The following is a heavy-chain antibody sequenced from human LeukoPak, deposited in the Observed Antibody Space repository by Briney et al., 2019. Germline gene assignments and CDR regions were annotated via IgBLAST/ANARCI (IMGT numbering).Heavy chain of an antibody. Sequence: SETRSLTCTVSGGSISSYYWNWIRQAPGKGLEWIGYIHYSGSTNYNPSLKSRVTISVDTSKNQFALKLTSVTAADTAVYYCARDQGSQTAYYYMDVWGKGTTVTVSS. J-gene: IGHJ6*03. CDR2: IHYSGST. V-gene: IGHV4-59*01. D-gene: IGHD3-10*01. CDR3: ARDQGSQTAYYYMDV. CDR1: GGSISSYY.